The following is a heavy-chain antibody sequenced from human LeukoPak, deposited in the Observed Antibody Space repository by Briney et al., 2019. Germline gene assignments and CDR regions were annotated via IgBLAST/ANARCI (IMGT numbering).Heavy chain of an antibody. J-gene: IGHJ4*02. D-gene: IGHD1-1*01. CDR3: ARSRTSGTTGLAY. Sequence: ASVKVSCKASGCTFTGYYMHWVRQAPGQGLEWMGWINPNSGGTNYAQKFQGRVTMTRDTSISTAYMELSRLRSDDTAVYYCARSRTSGTTGLAYWGQGTLVTVSS. V-gene: IGHV1-2*02. CDR1: GCTFTGYY. CDR2: INPNSGGT.